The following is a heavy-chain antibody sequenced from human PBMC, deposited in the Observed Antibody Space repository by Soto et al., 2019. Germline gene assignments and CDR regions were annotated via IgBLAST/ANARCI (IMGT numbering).Heavy chain of an antibody. D-gene: IGHD3-9*01. CDR1: GFTVGSNY. J-gene: IGHJ6*01. CDR3: ARSTYYDILNGSYYYYAMDV. V-gene: IGHV3-53*01. CDR2: IYSEGTP. Sequence: PGGSLRLSCAASGFTVGSNYMSWVRQAPGKGLEWVSVIYSEGTPYYADSVKGRFTISRENSNNTLYLHMNNLRAEDTAVYYCARSTYYDILNGSYYYYAMDVWGQVTTVPVSS.